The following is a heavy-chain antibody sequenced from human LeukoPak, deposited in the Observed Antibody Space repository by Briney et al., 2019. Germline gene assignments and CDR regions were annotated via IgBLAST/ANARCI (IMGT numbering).Heavy chain of an antibody. D-gene: IGHD3-9*01. V-gene: IGHV3-23*01. Sequence: GGSLRLSCAASGFTFSSYAMSWVRQAPGKGLEWVSAISGSGGSTYYADSRKGRFTISRDNSKNTLYLQMNSLRAEDTAVYYCAKGPRNFDWSLPHYYMDVWGKGTTVTVSS. CDR1: GFTFSSYA. J-gene: IGHJ6*03. CDR3: AKGPRNFDWSLPHYYMDV. CDR2: ISGSGGST.